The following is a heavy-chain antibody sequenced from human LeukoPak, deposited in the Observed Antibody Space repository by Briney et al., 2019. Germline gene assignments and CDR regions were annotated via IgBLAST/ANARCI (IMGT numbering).Heavy chain of an antibody. CDR2: INHSGST. CDR1: GGSFSGYY. CDR3: ARLPGIAAAGLDY. V-gene: IGHV4-34*01. Sequence: SETLSLTCAVYGGSFSGYYRSWIRQPPGKGLEWIGEINHSGSTNYNPSLKSRVTISVDTSKNQFSLKLSSVTAADTAVYYCARLPGIAAAGLDYWGQGTLVTVSS. J-gene: IGHJ4*02. D-gene: IGHD6-13*01.